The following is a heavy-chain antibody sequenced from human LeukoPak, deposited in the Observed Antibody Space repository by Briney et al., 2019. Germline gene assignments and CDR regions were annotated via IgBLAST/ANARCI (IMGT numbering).Heavy chain of an antibody. Sequence: GRSLRLSCAASGFTFTSYGMHWVRQAPGKGLEWVAVISYDGSNKYYVDPVKGRFTISRDNSKNTLYLQMNSLRTEGTAIYYCAKDVVPDSGWDLDYWGQGTLVTVSS. V-gene: IGHV3-30*18. D-gene: IGHD6-19*01. CDR3: AKDVVPDSGWDLDY. J-gene: IGHJ4*02. CDR2: ISYDGSNK. CDR1: GFTFTSYG.